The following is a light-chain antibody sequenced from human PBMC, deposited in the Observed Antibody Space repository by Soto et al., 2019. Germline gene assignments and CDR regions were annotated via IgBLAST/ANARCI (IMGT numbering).Light chain of an antibody. J-gene: IGLJ3*02. V-gene: IGLV1-47*02. Sequence: QLVLTQPPSASGTPGQRVTMSCSGSGSNIGPNYVYWFQQFPGTAPKLLIYNNDQRPSGVPDRFSGSKSGTSASLDISGLRSGDEADYYCAAWDDSLSGRVFGGGTKLTVL. CDR3: AAWDDSLSGRV. CDR2: NND. CDR1: GSNIGPNY.